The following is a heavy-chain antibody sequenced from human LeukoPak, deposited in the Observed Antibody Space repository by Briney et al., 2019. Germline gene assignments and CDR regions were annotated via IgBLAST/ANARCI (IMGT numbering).Heavy chain of an antibody. Sequence: TSETLSLTCTVSDGSISGSYWNWIRQPPGKGLEWIGYIYYSGSTNYNPSLKSRVTISVDTSKKQFSLKLSSVTAADTAVYYCAGSLGYCTSNVCYLKYWGQGTLVTVSS. D-gene: IGHD2-8*01. J-gene: IGHJ4*02. V-gene: IGHV4-59*01. CDR3: AGSLGYCTSNVCYLKY. CDR2: IYYSGST. CDR1: DGSISGSY.